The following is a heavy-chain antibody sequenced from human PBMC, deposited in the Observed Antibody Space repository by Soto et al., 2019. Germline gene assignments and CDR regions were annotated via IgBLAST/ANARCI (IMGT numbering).Heavy chain of an antibody. CDR3: ARIKYYDSSGPDY. CDR1: GFSLSNARMG. J-gene: IGHJ4*02. D-gene: IGHD3-22*01. Sequence: QVTLKESGPVLVKPTENLTLTCTVSGFSLSNARMGVSWIRQPPGKALEWLAHIFSNDEKSYSTSLKSRLTISKDTSKSQVVLTMTNMDPVDTDTYYCARIKYYDSSGPDYWGQGTLVTVSS. V-gene: IGHV2-26*01. CDR2: IFSNDEK.